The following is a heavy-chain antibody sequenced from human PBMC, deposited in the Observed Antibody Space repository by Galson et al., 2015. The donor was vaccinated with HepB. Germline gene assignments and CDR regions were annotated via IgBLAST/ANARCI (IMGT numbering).Heavy chain of an antibody. CDR2: ISGSGGST. J-gene: IGHJ4*02. CDR1: GFTFSSYA. D-gene: IGHD3-22*01. CDR3: AKMRSYDSIGHSDY. V-gene: IGHV3-23*01. Sequence: SLRLSCAASGFTFSSYAMSWVRQAPGKGLEWVSAISGSGGSTYYADSVKGRFTNSRDNSKNTLYLQMNSLRAEDTAVYYCAKMRSYDSIGHSDYWGQGTLVTVSS.